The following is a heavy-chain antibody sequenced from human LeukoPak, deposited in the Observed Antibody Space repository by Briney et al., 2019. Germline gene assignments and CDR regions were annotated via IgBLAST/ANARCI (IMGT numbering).Heavy chain of an antibody. CDR1: GFTVSSNY. D-gene: IGHD3-10*01. V-gene: IGHV3-53*04. Sequence: PGGSLRLSCAASGFTVSSNYMSWVRQAPGKGLEWVSFIYSGGSTYYADSVKGRFTISRHNSKNTLYLQMNSLRAEDTAVYYCARDMVRGVINPSPDGMDVWGQGTTVTVSS. CDR3: ARDMVRGVINPSPDGMDV. CDR2: IYSGGST. J-gene: IGHJ6*02.